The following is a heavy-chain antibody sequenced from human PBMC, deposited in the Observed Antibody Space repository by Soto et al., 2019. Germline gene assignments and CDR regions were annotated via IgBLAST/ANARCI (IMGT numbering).Heavy chain of an antibody. CDR1: GFTFNIYW. D-gene: IGHD4-17*01. CDR3: ASDTYGEDAFDI. V-gene: IGHV3-74*01. J-gene: IGHJ3*02. Sequence: GGSLRLSCVASGFTFNIYWMHWVRQAPGKGLEWVSRIDNSRSTTYYADSVKGRFTISRDNAKNTLYLQMNSLRAEDTAVYYCASDTYGEDAFDIWGQGTMVTVSS. CDR2: IDNSRSTT.